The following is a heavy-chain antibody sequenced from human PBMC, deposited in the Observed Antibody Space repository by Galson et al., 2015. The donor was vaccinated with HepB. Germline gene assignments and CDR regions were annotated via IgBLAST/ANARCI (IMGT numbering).Heavy chain of an antibody. CDR3: ARRVLEYSSGWYDEVTLDY. CDR2: ISAYNGNT. D-gene: IGHD6-19*01. CDR1: GYTFTSYG. Sequence: SVKVSCKASGYTFTSYGISWVRQAPGQGLEWMGWISAYNGNTNYAQKLQGRVTMTTDTSTSTAYMELRSLRSDDTAVYYCARRVLEYSSGWYDEVTLDYWGQGTLVTVSS. V-gene: IGHV1-18*04. J-gene: IGHJ4*02.